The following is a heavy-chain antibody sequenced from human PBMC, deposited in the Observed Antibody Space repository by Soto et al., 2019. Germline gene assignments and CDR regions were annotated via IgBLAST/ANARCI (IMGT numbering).Heavy chain of an antibody. CDR1: GGSISSSNL. V-gene: IGHV4-4*02. Sequence: SETLSLTCAVSGGSISSSNLWSWVRQPPGKGLEWIGEIYHSGSTNYNPSLKSRVTISVDKSKNQFSLKLSSVTAADTAVYYCASPARGYCSGGSCYSAFDIWGQGTMVTVSS. CDR3: ASPARGYCSGGSCYSAFDI. CDR2: IYHSGST. D-gene: IGHD2-15*01. J-gene: IGHJ3*02.